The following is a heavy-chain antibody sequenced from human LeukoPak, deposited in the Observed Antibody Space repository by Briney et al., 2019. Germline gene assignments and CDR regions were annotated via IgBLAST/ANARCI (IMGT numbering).Heavy chain of an antibody. J-gene: IGHJ5*02. CDR3: ARAPYCSSTSCYLDGVWFDP. CDR1: GXTFSDYY. V-gene: IGHV3-11*05. Sequence: GGSLRLSCAASGXTFSDYYVSWIRQAPGKGLEWVSYISSSSSYTNYADSVKGRFTISRDNAKNSLYLQMNSLRAEDTAVYYCARAPYCSSTSCYLDGVWFDPWGQGTLVTVSS. D-gene: IGHD2-2*01. CDR2: ISSSSSYT.